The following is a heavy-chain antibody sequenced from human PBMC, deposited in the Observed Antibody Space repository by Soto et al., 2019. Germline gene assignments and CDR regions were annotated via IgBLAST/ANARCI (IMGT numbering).Heavy chain of an antibody. V-gene: IGHV4-30-2*06. D-gene: IGHD4-4*01. CDR2: IYQSGST. CDR1: GVSINTGGYS. Sequence: QVQLQESGPGLVKPSQTLSLTCAVSGVSINTGGYSWNWVRQSPGKALEWMGHIYQSGSTYYKPALKAGITISVDMSNNDCSLEVTSVTPADTAVYFCARGDYNDYFDLWGQGALVTVSS. J-gene: IGHJ4*02. CDR3: ARGDYNDYFDL.